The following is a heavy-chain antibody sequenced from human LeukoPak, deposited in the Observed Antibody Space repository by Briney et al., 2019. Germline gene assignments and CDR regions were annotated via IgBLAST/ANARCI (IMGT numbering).Heavy chain of an antibody. CDR3: AKDNWYYYGSGSYFHFDY. CDR2: ISGSGGST. D-gene: IGHD3-10*01. CDR1: GFTFSSYA. Sequence: GGSLRLSCAASGFTFSSYAMSWVRQAPGKGLEWVSAISGSGGSTYYADSVKGRFTISRDNSKNTLYLQMNSLRAEDTAVYYCAKDNWYYYGSGSYFHFDYWGQGTLVTASS. V-gene: IGHV3-23*01. J-gene: IGHJ4*02.